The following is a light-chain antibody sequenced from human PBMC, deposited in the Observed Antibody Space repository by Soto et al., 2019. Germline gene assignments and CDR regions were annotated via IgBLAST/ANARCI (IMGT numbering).Light chain of an antibody. CDR1: QSVSSY. V-gene: IGKV3-20*01. CDR3: QQYGSSLT. Sequence: EIVLTQSPATLSLSPGERATLSCRASQSVSSYLAWYQQKPGQAPRLLIYDASNRATGIPDRFSGSGSGTDFTLTISRLEPEDFAVYYCQQYGSSLTFGQGTKVDI. J-gene: IGKJ1*01. CDR2: DAS.